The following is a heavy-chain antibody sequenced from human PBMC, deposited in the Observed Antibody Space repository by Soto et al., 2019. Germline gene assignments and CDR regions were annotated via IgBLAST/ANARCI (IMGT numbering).Heavy chain of an antibody. Sequence: QVQLQESGPGLVKTSETQSLTCTVAGGTVSRGRYYWSWIRQPPGKGLEWIGYIYYSGRTNYKPSLKRRVSISVETSKSQFSMKLSSVTAADTAVYYCARGIEGWVQGRYYYGMDGWGQGTTVTVSS. CDR1: GGTVSRGRYY. V-gene: IGHV4-61*01. D-gene: IGHD6-19*01. CDR3: ARGIEGWVQGRYYYGMDG. J-gene: IGHJ6*02. CDR2: IYYSGRT.